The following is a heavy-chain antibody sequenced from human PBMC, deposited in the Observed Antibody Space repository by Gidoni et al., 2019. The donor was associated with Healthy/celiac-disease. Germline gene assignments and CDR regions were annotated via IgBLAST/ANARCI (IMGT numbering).Heavy chain of an antibody. J-gene: IGHJ6*03. CDR1: GYTFTSYA. CDR3: ARSAEYVDHYYYYYMDV. V-gene: IGHV1-3*01. CDR2: INAGNGNT. D-gene: IGHD3-16*01. Sequence: QVQLVQSGAEVKKPGASVKVSCKASGYTFTSYAMHWVRQAPGQRLEWMGWINAGNGNTKYSQKFQGRVTITRDTSASTAYMELSSLRSEDTAVYYCARSAEYVDHYYYYYMDVWGKGTTVTVSS.